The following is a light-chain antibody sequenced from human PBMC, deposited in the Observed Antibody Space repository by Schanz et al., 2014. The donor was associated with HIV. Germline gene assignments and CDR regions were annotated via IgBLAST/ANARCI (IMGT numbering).Light chain of an antibody. CDR1: SSDIGNYNL. V-gene: IGLV2-14*02. CDR3: SSYTSSSTLG. CDR2: EVR. Sequence: QSALTQPASVSGSPGQSITISCTGTSSDIGNYNLVSWFQHHPGEAPKIMIFEVRKRPSGVSGRFSGSKSGNTASLTISGLQAEDEADYYCSSYTSSSTLGFGGGTKLTVL. J-gene: IGLJ3*02.